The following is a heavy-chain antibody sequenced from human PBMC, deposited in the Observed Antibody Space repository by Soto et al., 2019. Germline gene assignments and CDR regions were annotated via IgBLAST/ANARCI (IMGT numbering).Heavy chain of an antibody. J-gene: IGHJ4*02. CDR2: ISNSGSST. CDR1: GFPFRNFA. D-gene: IGHD2-2*01. V-gene: IGHV3-23*05. Sequence: GGSLRLSCAASGFPFRNFAMAWVRQAPGKGLEWVSIISNSGSSTYHGDSVKGRFTTSRDNSKGTLSLHMRGVRIDDTAVYFCARADLLWDSFGLWGQGTLVTVSS. CDR3: ARADLLWDSFGL.